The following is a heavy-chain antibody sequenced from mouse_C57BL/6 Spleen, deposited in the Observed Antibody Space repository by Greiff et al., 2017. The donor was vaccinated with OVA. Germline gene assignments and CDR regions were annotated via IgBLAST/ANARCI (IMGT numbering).Heavy chain of an antibody. J-gene: IGHJ2*01. D-gene: IGHD1-1*01. CDR3: ARGGYYGSLYFDY. Sequence: VQLVESGAELARPGASVKLSCKASGYTFTSYGISWVKQRTGQGLEWIGEIYPRSGNTYYNEKFKGKATLTADKSSSTAYMELRSLTSEGSAVYFCARGGYYGSLYFDYWGQGTTLTVSS. V-gene: IGHV1-81*01. CDR2: IYPRSGNT. CDR1: GYTFTSYG.